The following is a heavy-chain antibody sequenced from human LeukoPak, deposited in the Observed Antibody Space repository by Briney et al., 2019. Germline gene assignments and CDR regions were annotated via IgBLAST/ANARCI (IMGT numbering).Heavy chain of an antibody. CDR1: GFTFSSYA. CDR2: ISGSGGST. J-gene: IGHJ4*02. V-gene: IGHV3-23*01. Sequence: PGGSLRLSCAASGFTFSSYAMGWVRQAPGKGLEWVSAISGSGGSTYYADSVKGRFTISRDNSKNTLYLQMNRLRAEDTAVYYCAKVRWEILRYFDYWGQGTLVTVSS. CDR3: AKVRWEILRYFDY. D-gene: IGHD1-26*01.